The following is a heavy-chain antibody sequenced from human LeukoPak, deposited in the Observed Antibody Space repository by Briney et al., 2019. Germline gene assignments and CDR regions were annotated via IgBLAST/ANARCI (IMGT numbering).Heavy chain of an antibody. CDR2: ISAYNGNT. J-gene: IGHJ5*02. D-gene: IGHD5-12*01. Sequence: GASVKVSCKASGYKFTSYGISWVRQAPGQGLDWMGWISAYNGNTNYAHNLQGRVTMTTDTSTSTAYMELRSLRSDDTAVYYCARGATENWSDPWGQGTLVTVSS. V-gene: IGHV1-18*01. CDR3: ARGATENWSDP. CDR1: GYKFTSYG.